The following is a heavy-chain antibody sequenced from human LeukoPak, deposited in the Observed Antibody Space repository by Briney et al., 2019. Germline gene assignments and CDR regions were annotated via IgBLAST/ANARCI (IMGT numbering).Heavy chain of an antibody. V-gene: IGHV4-59*01. CDR3: ARDMGVTGESYFDY. CDR1: GGSISSYY. J-gene: IGHJ4*02. D-gene: IGHD3-10*01. Sequence: SETLSLTCTVSGGSISSYYWSWIRQPPGKGLEWIGYIYYSGSTNYNPSLKSRVTMSVDTSKNQFSLKLSSVTAADTAVYYCARDMGVTGESYFDYWGQGTLVTVSS. CDR2: IYYSGST.